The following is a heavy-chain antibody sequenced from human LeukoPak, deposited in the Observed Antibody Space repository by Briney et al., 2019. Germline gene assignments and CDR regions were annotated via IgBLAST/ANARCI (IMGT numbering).Heavy chain of an antibody. V-gene: IGHV4-34*01. D-gene: IGHD2-15*01. CDR1: GGSFSGYY. J-gene: IGHJ5*02. Sequence: SETLSLTCAVYGGSFSGYYWSWIRQPPGKGLEWIGEINHSGSTNYNPSLKSRVTISVDTSKNQFSLKLSSVTAADTAVYYCASFWSGGSSGWFDPWGQGTLVTVSS. CDR2: INHSGST. CDR3: ASFWSGGSSGWFDP.